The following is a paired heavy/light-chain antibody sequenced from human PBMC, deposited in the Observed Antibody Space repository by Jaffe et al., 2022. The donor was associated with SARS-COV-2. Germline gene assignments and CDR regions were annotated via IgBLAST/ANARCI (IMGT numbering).Light chain of an antibody. CDR2: AAS. CDR1: QGISSW. J-gene: IGKJ1*01. CDR3: QQANSFPSWT. Sequence: DIQMTQSPSSVSASVGDRVTITCRASQGISSWLAWYQQKPGKAPKLLIYAASTLRSGVPSRFSGSGSGTDFTLSISSLQPDDIATYYCQQANSFPSWTFGQGTKVEIK. V-gene: IGKV1-12*02.
Heavy chain of an antibody. D-gene: IGHD3-22*01. CDR1: GGSITSYY. J-gene: IGHJ4*02. V-gene: IGHV4-59*01. Sequence: QVQLQESGPGLVKPSETLSLTCTVSGGSITSYYWNWIRQPPGKGLEYIGYFHYYGGTNYNPSLKSRVTISADTSKNQFSLELSSVTAADTAVYYCARAFRYDSSVYADFWGQGTLVTVSS. CDR3: ARAFRYDSSVYADF. CDR2: FHYYGGT.